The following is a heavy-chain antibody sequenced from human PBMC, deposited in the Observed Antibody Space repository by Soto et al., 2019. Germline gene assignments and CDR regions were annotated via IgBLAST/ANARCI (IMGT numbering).Heavy chain of an antibody. V-gene: IGHV3-30*18. CDR3: AKVRQQLVLYYYYGMDV. J-gene: IGHJ6*02. Sequence: GGSLRLSCAASGFTFSSYGMHWVRQAPGKGLEWVAVISYDGSNKYYADSVKGRFTISRDNSKNTLYLQMNSLRAEDTAVYYCAKVRQQLVLYYYYGMDVWGQGTTVTVSS. D-gene: IGHD6-13*01. CDR2: ISYDGSNK. CDR1: GFTFSSYG.